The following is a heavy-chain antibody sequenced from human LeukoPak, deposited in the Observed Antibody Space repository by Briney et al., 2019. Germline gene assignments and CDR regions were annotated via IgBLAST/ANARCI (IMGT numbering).Heavy chain of an antibody. V-gene: IGHV4-59*01. D-gene: IGHD3-3*01. CDR1: GGSISSYY. CDR3: ARSTYDFWSGGDYFDY. Sequence: SVTLSLTCTVSGGSISSYYWSWIRQPPGKGLEWIGYIYYSGSTNYNPSLKSRVTISVDTSKNQFSLKLSSVTAADTAVYYCARSTYDFWSGGDYFDYWGQGTLVTVSS. CDR2: IYYSGST. J-gene: IGHJ4*02.